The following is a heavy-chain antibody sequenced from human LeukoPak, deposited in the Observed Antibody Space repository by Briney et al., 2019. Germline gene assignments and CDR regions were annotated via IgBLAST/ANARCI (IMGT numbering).Heavy chain of an antibody. J-gene: IGHJ4*02. CDR1: GGSISDHY. CDR3: ARHGYDSGNYQAHFDY. V-gene: IGHV4-59*08. Sequence: SETLSLTCTVSGGSISDHYWSWIRQPPGEGLQWIAYINYSGNTNYNPSLTGRGTVSVDTSKNQLSLTLSSVTAADTAIYYCARHGYDSGNYQAHFDYWGQGTLVTVSS. D-gene: IGHD3-22*01. CDR2: INYSGNT.